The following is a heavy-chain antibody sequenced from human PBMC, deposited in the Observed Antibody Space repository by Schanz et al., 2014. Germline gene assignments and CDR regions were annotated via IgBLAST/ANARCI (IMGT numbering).Heavy chain of an antibody. CDR2: VSSDGNND. CDR3: AKGRFGELSAFDI. Sequence: VQLVESGGGLVQPGGSLRLSCVASGFTFSTYAMAWVRQAPGKGLEWVALVSSDGNNDYYTDSVKGRFTISRDNSKNTVHLQMNSLRAEDTAVYYCAKGRFGELSAFDIWGQGTMVTVSS. D-gene: IGHD3-10*01. J-gene: IGHJ3*02. CDR1: GFTFSTYA. V-gene: IGHV3-30*18.